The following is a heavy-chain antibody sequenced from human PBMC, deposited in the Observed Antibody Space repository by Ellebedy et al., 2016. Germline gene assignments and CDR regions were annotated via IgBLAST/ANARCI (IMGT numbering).Heavy chain of an antibody. CDR1: GFTFSNYA. Sequence: GESLKISCAASGFTFSNYAMSWVRQAPGKGLEWLSGISGSGSHTFYIDPVKDRFTISRDNSKNTLYMQMNSLRVEDTAVYYCAKDVGSGSGSYSWGNFDYWGQGTLVTASS. CDR2: ISGSGSHT. V-gene: IGHV3-23*01. CDR3: AKDVGSGSGSYSWGNFDY. J-gene: IGHJ4*02. D-gene: IGHD3-10*01.